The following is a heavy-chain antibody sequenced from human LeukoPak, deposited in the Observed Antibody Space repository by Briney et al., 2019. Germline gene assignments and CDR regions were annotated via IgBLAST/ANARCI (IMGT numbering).Heavy chain of an antibody. Sequence: SETLSLTCAVYGGSFSGYYWSWIRQPPGKGLEWIGEINHGGSTNYNPSLKSRVTISVDTSKNQFSLKLSSVTAADTAVYYCARCVEMATILIDYWGQGTLVTVSS. V-gene: IGHV4-34*01. J-gene: IGHJ4*02. CDR2: INHGGST. D-gene: IGHD5-24*01. CDR3: ARCVEMATILIDY. CDR1: GGSFSGYY.